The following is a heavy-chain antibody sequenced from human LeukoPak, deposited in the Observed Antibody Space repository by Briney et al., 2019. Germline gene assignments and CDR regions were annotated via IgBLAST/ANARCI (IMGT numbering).Heavy chain of an antibody. Sequence: ASVKVSRKASGYTFTSYGISWVRQAPGQGLEWMGWISAYNGNTNYAQKLQGRVTMTTDTSTSTAYMELRSLRSDDTAVYYCARGNSRRIVVVPAALDYWGQGTLVTVSS. CDR2: ISAYNGNT. CDR3: ARGNSRRIVVVPAALDY. J-gene: IGHJ4*02. V-gene: IGHV1-18*04. CDR1: GYTFTSYG. D-gene: IGHD2-2*01.